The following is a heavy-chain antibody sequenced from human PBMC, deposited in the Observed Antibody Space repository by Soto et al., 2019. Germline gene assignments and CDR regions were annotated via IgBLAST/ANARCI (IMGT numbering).Heavy chain of an antibody. V-gene: IGHV4-39*01. CDR2: IHYSGST. J-gene: IGHJ4*02. D-gene: IGHD2-8*01. Sequence: KTSETLSLTCTVSGDSIGTTHSYWAWVCQSPGKGLEWIGNIHYSGSTYYMPSLRSRVTLSVDTSKNQFSLRLTSVTAEDTAVYYCARHEGNGNVWPLDYWGQGILVTVSS. CDR3: ARHEGNGNVWPLDY. CDR1: GDSIGTTHSY.